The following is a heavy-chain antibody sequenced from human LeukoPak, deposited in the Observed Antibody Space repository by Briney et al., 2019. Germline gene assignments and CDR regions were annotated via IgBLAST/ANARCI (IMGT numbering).Heavy chain of an antibody. D-gene: IGHD1-26*01. Sequence: VASVKVSCKASGYTFTGYYIHWVRQAPGQGLEWMGWINPNSGGTNYAQKFQGSVTMTRDTSISTVYMELSRLRSDDTAVYYCARASGSYWWFDSWGQGTLVTVSS. CDR3: ARASGSYWWFDS. CDR1: GYTFTGYY. J-gene: IGHJ5*01. V-gene: IGHV1-2*02. CDR2: INPNSGGT.